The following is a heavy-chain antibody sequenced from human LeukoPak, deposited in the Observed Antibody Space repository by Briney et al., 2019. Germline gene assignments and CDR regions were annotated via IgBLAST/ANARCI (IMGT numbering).Heavy chain of an antibody. CDR3: ARTAYTYGYRPLFDY. D-gene: IGHD5-18*01. Sequence: SETLSLTCPVSGGSISSSSYYWGWIRQPPGKGLEWIGSIYYSGSTYDNPSLKSRVTISVDTSKNQFSLKLSSVTAADTAVYYCARTAYTYGYRPLFDYWGQGTLVTVSS. CDR2: IYYSGST. V-gene: IGHV4-39*01. J-gene: IGHJ4*02. CDR1: GGSISSSSYY.